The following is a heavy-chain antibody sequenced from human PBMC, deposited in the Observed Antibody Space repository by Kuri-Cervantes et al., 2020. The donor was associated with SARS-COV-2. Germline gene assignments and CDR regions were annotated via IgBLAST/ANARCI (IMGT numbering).Heavy chain of an antibody. J-gene: IGHJ5*02. CDR1: GFTFSSYE. Sequence: GGSLRLSCAASGFTFSSYEMNWVRQTPGKGLEWVSYISSTGDTIYYADSGKGRFTISRDNAKNSLYLQMNSLRAEDTAVYYCTRWRVGAKTWGQGTLVTVSS. D-gene: IGHD1-26*01. CDR2: ISSTGDTI. V-gene: IGHV3-48*03. CDR3: TRWRVGAKT.